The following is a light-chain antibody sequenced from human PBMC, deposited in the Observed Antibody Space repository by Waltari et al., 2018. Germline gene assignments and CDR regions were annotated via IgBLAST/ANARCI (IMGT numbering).Light chain of an antibody. CDR3: QQYNSYSLLT. Sequence: DIRMTQSPSTLSASAGDRVIISCRASQSISKWLAWYQQKPGKAPKRLIYEASTLQSGIPSRFSGTGSGTDFTLTSSSLQPDDFATYYCQQYNSYSLLTFGGGTKVEIK. CDR1: QSISKW. V-gene: IGKV1-5*03. J-gene: IGKJ4*01. CDR2: EAS.